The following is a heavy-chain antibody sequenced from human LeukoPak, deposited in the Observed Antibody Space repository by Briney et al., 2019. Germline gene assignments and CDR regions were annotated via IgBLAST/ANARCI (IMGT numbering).Heavy chain of an antibody. CDR2: INPNSGET. J-gene: IGHJ4*02. CDR3: ARVLFNSGYDY. Sequence: ASVKVSCKTSGSTFTGAYMHWVRQAPGQGLEWMGWINPNSGETKFAQRFQGRVTLIRDTAISTVYMDLGGLRSDDAAVYYCARVLFNSGYDYWGQGSLVTVSS. V-gene: IGHV1-2*02. CDR1: GSTFTGAY. D-gene: IGHD3-9*01.